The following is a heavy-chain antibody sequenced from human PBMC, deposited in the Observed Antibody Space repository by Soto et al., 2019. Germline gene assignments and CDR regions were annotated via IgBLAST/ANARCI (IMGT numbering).Heavy chain of an antibody. Sequence: QLQLQESGSGLVKPSQTLSLTCAVSGCSISSGGYSWSWIRQPPGKGLEWIGYIYHSGYTYCNPSLKSRVTISVDRSKNQFSLKLSSVTAADTAVYYCARAHYGDYGYGMDVWGQGTTVTVSS. CDR1: GCSISSGGYS. CDR3: ARAHYGDYGYGMDV. CDR2: IYHSGYT. V-gene: IGHV4-30-2*01. D-gene: IGHD4-17*01. J-gene: IGHJ6*02.